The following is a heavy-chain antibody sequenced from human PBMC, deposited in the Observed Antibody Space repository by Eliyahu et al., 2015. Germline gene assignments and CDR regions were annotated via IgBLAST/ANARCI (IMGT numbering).Heavy chain of an antibody. V-gene: IGHV1-69*01. Sequence: EVKKPGSSVKVSCKASGGTFSSYAISWVRQAPGQGLEWMGGIIPIFGTANYAQKFQGRVTITADESTSTAYMELSSLRSEDTAVYYCARDRSDSSWSYNWFDPWGQGTLVTVSS. CDR1: GGTFSSYA. CDR3: ARDRSDSSWSYNWFDP. D-gene: IGHD6-13*01. J-gene: IGHJ5*02. CDR2: IIPIFGTA.